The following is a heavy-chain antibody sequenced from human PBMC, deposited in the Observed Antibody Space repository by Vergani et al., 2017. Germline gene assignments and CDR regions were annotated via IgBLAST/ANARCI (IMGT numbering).Heavy chain of an antibody. CDR1: GFSLSTSGVG. Sequence: QITLKESGPTLVKPTQTLTLTCTFSGFSLSTSGVGVGWIRQPPGKALEWLALIYWNDDKRYSPSLKSRLTITKDTSKNQLVLTMTNMDPVDTATYYCARSTLYDYVWVTSHAFDIWGQGTMVTVSS. CDR3: ARSTLYDYVWVTSHAFDI. J-gene: IGHJ3*02. V-gene: IGHV2-5*01. D-gene: IGHD3-16*01. CDR2: IYWNDDK.